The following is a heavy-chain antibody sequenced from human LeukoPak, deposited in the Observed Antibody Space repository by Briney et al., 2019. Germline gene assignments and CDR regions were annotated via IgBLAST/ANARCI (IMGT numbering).Heavy chain of an antibody. CDR1: GFTFSSYW. J-gene: IGHJ6*03. D-gene: IGHD2-8*01. CDR3: ATRYCTIPACRASSYHCMDN. CDR2: IKQDGSEA. Sequence: GGSLRLSRAASGFTFSSYWMTWVRQAPGKGLEWVANIKQDGSEAYYVDSVKGRFTVSRDNAKNSLYLQLNSPGAEDTAVYYCATRYCTIPACRASSYHCMDNWGKGTTVTVSS. V-gene: IGHV3-7*01.